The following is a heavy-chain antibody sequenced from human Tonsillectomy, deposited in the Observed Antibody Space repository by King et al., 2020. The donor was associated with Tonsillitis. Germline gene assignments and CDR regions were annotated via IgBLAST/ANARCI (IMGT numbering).Heavy chain of an antibody. CDR2: ISSSSSYI. Sequence: VQLVESGGGLVKPGGSLRLSCAASGFTFSSYSMNWVRQAPGKGLEWVSSISSSSSYIYYADSVKGRFTISRDNAKNSLYLQMNSLRAEDTAVYYCATTYPNAWREFWRGLRGYYGMDVWGQGTTVTVSS. V-gene: IGHV3-21*01. CDR3: ATTYPNAWREFWRGLRGYYGMDV. CDR1: GFTFSSYS. D-gene: IGHD3-3*01. J-gene: IGHJ6*02.